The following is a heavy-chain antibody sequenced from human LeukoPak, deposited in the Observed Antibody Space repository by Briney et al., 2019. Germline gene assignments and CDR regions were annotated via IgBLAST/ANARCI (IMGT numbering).Heavy chain of an antibody. CDR1: GDSISSYY. CDR3: ARAGSTVIHY. Sequence: PSETLSLTCTVSGDSISSYYWSWIRQPPGKGLEWIGYIYYSGSTYYNASLKSRVTILVDTSKNQFSLKLSSVTAADTAVYYCARAGSTVIHYWGQGTLVTVSS. J-gene: IGHJ4*02. D-gene: IGHD4-17*01. V-gene: IGHV4-59*01. CDR2: IYYSGST.